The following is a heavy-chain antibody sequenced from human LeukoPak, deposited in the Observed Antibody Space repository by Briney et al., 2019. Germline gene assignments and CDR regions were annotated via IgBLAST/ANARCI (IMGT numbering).Heavy chain of an antibody. CDR2: IHGSGNT. CDR3: ARETMLAGFASGLGFNY. CDR1: GASISSWY. D-gene: IGHD6-19*01. J-gene: IGHJ4*02. Sequence: PSETLSLTCTVAGASISSWYWSWIRQPPGKGLEWIGNIHGSGNTNYNPSLKSRLSMSLDMSKNQVSLNLTSVTAADTATYFCARETMLAGFASGLGFNYWGQGILVIVSS. V-gene: IGHV4-59*12.